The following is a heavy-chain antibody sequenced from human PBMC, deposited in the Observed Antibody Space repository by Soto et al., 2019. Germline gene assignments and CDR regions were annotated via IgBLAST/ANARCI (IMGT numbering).Heavy chain of an antibody. CDR3: AKAPSETRRFFDY. J-gene: IGHJ4*02. CDR2: ISGSGGST. CDR1: GFTFSSYA. Sequence: GGALRLSCAASGFTFSSYAMSWVRQAPGKGLEWVSAISGSGGSTYYADSVRGRFTISRDNSKNTLYLQMNSLRAEDTAVYYCAKAPSETRRFFDYWGQGTLVTVSS. V-gene: IGHV3-23*01.